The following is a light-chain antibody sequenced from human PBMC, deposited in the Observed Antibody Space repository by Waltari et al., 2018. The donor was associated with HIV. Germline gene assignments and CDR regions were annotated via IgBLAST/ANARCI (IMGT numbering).Light chain of an antibody. CDR1: GSAVGTSHS. J-gene: IGLJ2*01. CDR2: EVF. Sequence: SALTQPASVSGSPGQSITISCSGTGSAVGTSHSVSWYQQHPGTAPNLLIYEVFNRPSGISNRFAGSKSGNTAYLTVSGLRTEDEADYYCTSYTTSTTRIVGGGTTVTVL. CDR3: TSYTTSTTRI. V-gene: IGLV2-14*01.